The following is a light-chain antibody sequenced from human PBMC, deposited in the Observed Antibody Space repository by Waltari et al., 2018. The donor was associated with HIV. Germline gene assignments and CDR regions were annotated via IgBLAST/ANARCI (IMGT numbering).Light chain of an antibody. Sequence: QSVMTPPPSASGPPGQGVTISSSGSKSNIRDNYVYWYQQLPGKAPKLLIETNNQRPAGVPDRFSGSKSGTSAALAISGRRSDDEADYYCATWDDSLNGWAFGGGTKLTVL. CDR3: ATWDDSLNGWA. CDR1: KSNIRDNY. V-gene: IGLV1-47*01. CDR2: TNN. J-gene: IGLJ3*02.